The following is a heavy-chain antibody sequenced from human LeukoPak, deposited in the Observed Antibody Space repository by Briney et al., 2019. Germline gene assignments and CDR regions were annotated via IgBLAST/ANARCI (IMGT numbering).Heavy chain of an antibody. Sequence: SETLSLTCTVSGGSISSYYWSWIRQPAGKGLEWIGRIYTSGSINYNPSLKSRVTMSVDTSKNQFSLKLSSVTAADTAVYYCARDVITMVRGVIITTQYYFDYWGQGTLVTVSS. D-gene: IGHD3-10*01. CDR2: IYTSGSI. J-gene: IGHJ4*02. V-gene: IGHV4-4*07. CDR3: ARDVITMVRGVIITTQYYFDY. CDR1: GGSISSYY.